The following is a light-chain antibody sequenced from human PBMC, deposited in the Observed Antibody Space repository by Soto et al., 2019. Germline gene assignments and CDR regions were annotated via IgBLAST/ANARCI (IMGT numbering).Light chain of an antibody. V-gene: IGKV3-15*01. Sequence: EIVMTQSPATLSVSPGERATLSCRASQTLYNNLAWYQQKLGQAPRLLIYGASARATDIPARFSGSGSGTEYPLTISGLQSEDFAIYYCQQYSDWPLPFGGGTKVEIK. J-gene: IGKJ4*01. CDR1: QTLYNN. CDR3: QQYSDWPLP. CDR2: GAS.